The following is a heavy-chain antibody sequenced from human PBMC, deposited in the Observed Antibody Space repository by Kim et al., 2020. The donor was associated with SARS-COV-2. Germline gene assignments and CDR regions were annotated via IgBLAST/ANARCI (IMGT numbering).Heavy chain of an antibody. J-gene: IGHJ4*02. Sequence: ASWKGRLTISRENAKNSLYLQRNSLRAEDTALYYCAKPYHYYGSGSYFDYWGQGTLVTVSS. D-gene: IGHD3-10*01. V-gene: IGHV3-9*01. CDR3: AKPYHYYGSGSYFDY.